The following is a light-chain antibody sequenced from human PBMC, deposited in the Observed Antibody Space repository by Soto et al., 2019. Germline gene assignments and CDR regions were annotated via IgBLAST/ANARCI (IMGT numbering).Light chain of an antibody. V-gene: IGKV3-15*01. CDR2: GAS. Sequence: VMTHSPATLSMSPAEGTTLSCRASQSISSKVAWYRHTPVQAPRRLIYGASTRASGVPPRFRGSGSGTEFTLSISSLQSEHFEVYYGQQYNSWPLTCGGGTNLDIK. J-gene: IGKJ4*01. CDR1: QSISSK. CDR3: QQYNSWPLT.